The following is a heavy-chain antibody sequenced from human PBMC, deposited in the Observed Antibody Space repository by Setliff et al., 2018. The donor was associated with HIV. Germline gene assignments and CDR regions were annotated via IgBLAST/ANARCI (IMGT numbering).Heavy chain of an antibody. V-gene: IGHV4-38-2*02. CDR2: THYSGTT. D-gene: IGHD3-22*01. Sequence: SGPTLVNPTQTLTLTCTFSGFSLNEAEMGVTWIRQSPGKGLEWIGTTHYSGTTYYNLSLKSRVTISVDTSKNQFYLKLSSVTAADTAVYYCAREDYYDSSGYYTADYYYYYMDGWGKGTTVTVSS. J-gene: IGHJ6*03. CDR1: GFSLNEAEM. CDR3: AREDYYDSSGYYTADYYYYYMDG.